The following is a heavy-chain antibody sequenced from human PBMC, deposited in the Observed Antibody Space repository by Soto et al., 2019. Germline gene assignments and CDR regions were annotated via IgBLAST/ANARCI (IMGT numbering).Heavy chain of an antibody. J-gene: IGHJ5*02. V-gene: IGHV1-18*01. Sequence: ASVKVSCKASGYTFTSYGISWVRQAPGQGLEWMGWISAYNGNTNYAQKLQGRVTMTTDTSTSTAYMELRSLRSDDTAVYYCARDYCSGGSCYFNWFDPWGQGTLVTVSS. CDR1: GYTFTSYG. CDR2: ISAYNGNT. CDR3: ARDYCSGGSCYFNWFDP. D-gene: IGHD2-15*01.